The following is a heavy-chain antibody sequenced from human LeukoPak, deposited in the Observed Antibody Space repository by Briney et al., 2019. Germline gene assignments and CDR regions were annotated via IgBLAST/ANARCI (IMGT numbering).Heavy chain of an antibody. D-gene: IGHD6-6*01. J-gene: IGHJ3*02. V-gene: IGHV3-23*01. CDR2: ISGGIMINT. CDR1: GFTFSTYA. Sequence: GGSLRLSCAASGFTFSTYAMSWVRQAPGKGLEWVAAISGGIMINTYYTDSVKGRFTISRDNSKNTLYLQMNSLRDDDTAVYYCARDMSYSSSGYDAFDIWGQGTMVTVSS. CDR3: ARDMSYSSSGYDAFDI.